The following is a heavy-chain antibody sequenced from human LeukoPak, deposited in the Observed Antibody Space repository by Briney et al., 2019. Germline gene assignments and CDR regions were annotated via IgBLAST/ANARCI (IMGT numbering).Heavy chain of an antibody. CDR1: GYTFTGYY. V-gene: IGHV1-2*02. J-gene: IGHJ4*02. CDR3: ARDLPLDY. Sequence: ASVKDSCKASGYTFTGYYMHWVRQAPGQGLEWMGWINPNSGGTNYAQKFQGRVTMTRDTSISTSYMELSRLRSDDTAVYYSARDLPLDYWGQGTLVTVSS. CDR2: INPNSGGT.